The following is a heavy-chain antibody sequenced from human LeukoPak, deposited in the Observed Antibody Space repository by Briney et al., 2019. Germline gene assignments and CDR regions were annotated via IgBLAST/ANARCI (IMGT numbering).Heavy chain of an antibody. J-gene: IGHJ4*02. CDR2: IQSDGSTT. Sequence: GGPLRLSCAASGFTFSNYWMHWVRQVPGKGLVWVSRIQSDGSTTIYADSVKGRFTISRDNAKNTLYLQMNSLRAEDTAVYFCVRVPYWGQGTLVTVSS. V-gene: IGHV3-74*01. CDR1: GFTFSNYW. CDR3: VRVPY.